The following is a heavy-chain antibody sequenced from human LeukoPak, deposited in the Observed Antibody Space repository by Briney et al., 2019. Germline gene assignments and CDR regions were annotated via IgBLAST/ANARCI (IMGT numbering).Heavy chain of an antibody. CDR3: ARGPGWGSGGKYYFDY. Sequence: SETLPLTCAVYGGSFSGYYWSWIRQPPGKGLEWIGEINHSGSTNYNPSLKSRVTISVDTSKNQFSLKLSSVTAADTAVYYCARGPGWGSGGKYYFDYWGQGTLVTVSS. J-gene: IGHJ4*02. CDR1: GGSFSGYY. CDR2: INHSGST. V-gene: IGHV4-34*01. D-gene: IGHD2-15*01.